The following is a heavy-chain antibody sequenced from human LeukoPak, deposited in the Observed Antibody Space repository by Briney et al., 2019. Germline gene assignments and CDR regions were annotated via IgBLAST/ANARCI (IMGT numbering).Heavy chain of an antibody. CDR3: ARGAVVTAIAYNWFDP. V-gene: IGHV4-4*08. J-gene: IGHJ5*02. CDR1: GGSISSYY. Sequence: SETLSLTCTVSGGSISSYYWSWIRQPPGKGLEWIGYIYTSGSTNYNPSLKSRVTMSVDTSKNQFSLKLSSVTAADTAVYYCARGAVVTAIAYNWFDPWGQGTLVTVSS. D-gene: IGHD2-21*02. CDR2: IYTSGST.